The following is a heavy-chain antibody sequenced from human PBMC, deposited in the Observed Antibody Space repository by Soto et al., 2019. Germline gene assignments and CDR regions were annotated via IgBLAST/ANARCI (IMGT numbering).Heavy chain of an antibody. V-gene: IGHV2-5*02. CDR2: IYWDDDK. CDR3: VQSRCGGDCLQSYSSHSYYGLDV. CDR1: GLSLSTTGVG. Sequence: QITLKESGPTLVKPTQTLTLTCTFSGLSLSTTGVGVGWIRQPPGKAMEWLALIYWDDDKRYSPSLKIRLTITKDTSKNQVVLTMTNMVPVDTATYYCVQSRCGGDCLQSYSSHSYYGLDVWGQGTTVTVSS. D-gene: IGHD2-21*02. J-gene: IGHJ6*02.